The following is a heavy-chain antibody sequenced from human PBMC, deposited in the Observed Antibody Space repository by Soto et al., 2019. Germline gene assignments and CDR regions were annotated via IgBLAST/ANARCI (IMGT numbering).Heavy chain of an antibody. D-gene: IGHD3-16*01. CDR3: AREEKQLSRYGGDFDY. J-gene: IGHJ4*02. CDR2: IYYIGTT. CDR1: DGSVNSGNYY. Sequence: QVQLQESGPGRVKPSETLSLTCSVSDGSVNSGNYYWSWIRQPPGKGLEWIGHIYYIGTTNYHPTLKSRVTISVDTSKNQFSLKVTSVTAADTAVYFCAREEKQLSRYGGDFDYWGQGILVIVSS. V-gene: IGHV4-61*01.